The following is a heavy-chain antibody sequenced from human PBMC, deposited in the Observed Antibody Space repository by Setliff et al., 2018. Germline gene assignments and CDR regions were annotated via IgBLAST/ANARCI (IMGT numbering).Heavy chain of an antibody. Sequence: ASVKVSCKASAGTFSSYAISWVRQATGHGLEWMGWINAGNGNTKYSQKFQGRVTITRDTSASTDYMELSSLRSEETAVYYCAIVPASSGYDTYYYHYYGMDVWGQGNTVTVSS. J-gene: IGHJ6*02. CDR1: AGTFSSYA. V-gene: IGHV1-3*01. CDR3: AIVPASSGYDTYYYHYYGMDV. CDR2: INAGNGNT. D-gene: IGHD5-12*01.